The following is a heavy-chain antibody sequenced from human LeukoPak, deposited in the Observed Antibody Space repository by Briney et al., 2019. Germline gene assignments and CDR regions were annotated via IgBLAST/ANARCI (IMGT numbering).Heavy chain of an antibody. J-gene: IGHJ4*02. Sequence: PGGSLRLSCAASGFTFSSSWMHWARQAPGKGLVWVSRINSDGSSTSYADSVKGRFTISRDIAKNTLYLQMNSLRAEDTAVYYCATRGYSYEFDYWGQGTLVTVSS. V-gene: IGHV3-74*01. CDR3: ATRGYSYEFDY. D-gene: IGHD5-18*01. CDR1: GFTFSSSW. CDR2: INSDGSST.